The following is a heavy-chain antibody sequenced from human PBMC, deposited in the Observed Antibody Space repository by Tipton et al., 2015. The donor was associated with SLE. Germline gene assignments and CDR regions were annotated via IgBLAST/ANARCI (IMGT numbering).Heavy chain of an antibody. CDR1: GYSFTSYW. CDR3: TSPLGYYYYMDV. CDR2: IRSKANSYAT. Sequence: QLVQSGAEVKKPGESLKISCKGSGYSFTSYWIGWVRQASGKGLEWVGRIRSKANSYATAYAASVKGRFTISRDDSKNTAYLQMNSLKTEDTAVYYCTSPLGYYYYMDVWGKGTTVTVSS. D-gene: IGHD7-27*01. V-gene: IGHV3-73*01. J-gene: IGHJ6*03.